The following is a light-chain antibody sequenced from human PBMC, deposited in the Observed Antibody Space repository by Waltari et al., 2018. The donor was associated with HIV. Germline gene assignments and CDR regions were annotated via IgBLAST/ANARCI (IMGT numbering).Light chain of an antibody. CDR1: QSINTY. V-gene: IGKV1-39*01. J-gene: IGKJ2*01. Sequence: DTQMTQSPSSLSASVGDRVTFTCRASQSINTYLNWYQQKAGEAPKLLIHGASILQTGVPSRFSGRASGTVFSLTITSLQPEDFATYFCQQSFSVPPYTFGQGTKLE. CDR3: QQSFSVPPYT. CDR2: GAS.